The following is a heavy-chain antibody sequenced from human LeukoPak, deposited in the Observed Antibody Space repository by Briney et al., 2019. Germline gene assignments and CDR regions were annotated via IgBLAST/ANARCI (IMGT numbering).Heavy chain of an antibody. Sequence: GGSLRVSCAASGFTVSSNYMSWVRQAPGKGLEWVSVIYSGGSTYYSDPVKGRFTISRDNSKNTLYLQMNSLRAEDTAVYYCVRVGDFWSGYPNYYYGMDVWGQGTTVTVSS. J-gene: IGHJ6*02. V-gene: IGHV3-66*02. CDR1: GFTVSSNY. D-gene: IGHD3-3*01. CDR3: VRVGDFWSGYPNYYYGMDV. CDR2: IYSGGST.